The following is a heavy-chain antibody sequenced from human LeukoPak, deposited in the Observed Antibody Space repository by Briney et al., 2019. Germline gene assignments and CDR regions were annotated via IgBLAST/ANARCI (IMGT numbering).Heavy chain of an antibody. CDR1: GFTFSDYY. V-gene: IGHV3-11*01. CDR2: ISSSGSTI. D-gene: IGHD3-22*01. J-gene: IGHJ3*02. Sequence: GGSLRLSCAASGFTFSDYYMSWIRQAPGKGLEWVSYISSSGSTIYYADSVKGRFTISRDNAKNSLYLQMNSLRAEDTALYYCQSSGYYYGAFDIWGQGTMVTVSS. CDR3: QSSGYYYGAFDI.